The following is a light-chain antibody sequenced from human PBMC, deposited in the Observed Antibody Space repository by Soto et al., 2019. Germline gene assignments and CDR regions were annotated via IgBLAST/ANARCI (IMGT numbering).Light chain of an antibody. J-gene: IGKJ3*01. Sequence: EIVLTQSPGTLSLSPGERATLSCRASQSVSSSYLAWHQQKPGQAPRLLIYGASSRATGVPDRFSGSGSGTDFTLSISRLEPEDSAVYYCQQYGRSPFTFGPGTKVDIK. CDR3: QQYGRSPFT. CDR2: GAS. CDR1: QSVSSSY. V-gene: IGKV3-20*01.